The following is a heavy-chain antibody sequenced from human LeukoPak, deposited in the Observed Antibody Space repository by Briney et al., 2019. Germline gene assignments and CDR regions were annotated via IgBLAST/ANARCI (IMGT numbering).Heavy chain of an antibody. CDR2: IVVGSGNT. V-gene: IGHV1-58*02. D-gene: IGHD3-10*01. CDR1: GFTFTSSA. J-gene: IGHJ4*02. CDR3: ARGRRADYYPTWDY. Sequence: GASVKVSCKASGFTFTSSAMQWVRQARGQRLEWIGWIVVGSGNTNYAQKFQERVTITRDMSTSTAYMELSSLRSEDTAVYYCARGRRADYYPTWDYWGQGTLVTVSS.